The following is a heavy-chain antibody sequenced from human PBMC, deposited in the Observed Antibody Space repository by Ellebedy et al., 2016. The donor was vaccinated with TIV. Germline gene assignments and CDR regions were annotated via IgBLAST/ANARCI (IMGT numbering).Heavy chain of an antibody. V-gene: IGHV3-9*01. CDR3: AKVSHYDYVWGSYSDYGMDV. D-gene: IGHD3-16*01. CDR2: ISWNSGSI. Sequence: SLKIPXAASGFTFDDYAMHWVRQAPGKGLEWVSGISWNSGSIGYADSVKGRFTISRDNAKNSLYLQMNSLRAEDTALYYCAKVSHYDYVWGSYSDYGMDVWGQGTTVTVSS. J-gene: IGHJ6*02. CDR1: GFTFDDYA.